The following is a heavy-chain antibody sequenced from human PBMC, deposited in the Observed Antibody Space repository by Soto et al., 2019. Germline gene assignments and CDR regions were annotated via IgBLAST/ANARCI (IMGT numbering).Heavy chain of an antibody. CDR1: GFSLTTSGVG. V-gene: IGHV2-5*02. CDR2: IYWDDDK. J-gene: IGHJ4*02. CDR3: AHRVLRTVFGLVTTTAIYFDF. D-gene: IGHD3-3*01. Sequence: QITLNESGPTVVRPTETLTLTCRVSGFSLTTSGVGVGWIRHSPGKAPEWLALIYWDDDKRYSASLKSRLTITKDTSKNQVVLTVSDLDPTDTATYYCAHRVLRTVFGLVTTTAIYFDFWGQGTPVAVSS.